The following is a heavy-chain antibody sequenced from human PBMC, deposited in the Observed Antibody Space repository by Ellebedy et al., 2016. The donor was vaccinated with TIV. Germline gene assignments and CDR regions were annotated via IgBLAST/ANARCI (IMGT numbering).Heavy chain of an antibody. D-gene: IGHD6-19*01. CDR1: GYTFTSYD. J-gene: IGHJ2*01. V-gene: IGHV1-8*01. CDR2: MNPNSGNT. CDR3: ARGGYIAVAWYFDL. Sequence: ASVKVSCXASGYTFTSYDINWVRQATGQGLEWMGWMNPNSGNTGYAQKFQGRVTMTRNTSISTAYMELSSLRSEDTAVYYCARGGYIAVAWYFDLWGRGTLVTVSS.